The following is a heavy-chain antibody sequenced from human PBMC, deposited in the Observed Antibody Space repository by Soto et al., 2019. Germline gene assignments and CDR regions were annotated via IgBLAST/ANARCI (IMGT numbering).Heavy chain of an antibody. CDR3: ARQPYASGAYYFDY. V-gene: IGHV4-59*08. CDR2: IFHTGST. D-gene: IGHD3-10*01. J-gene: IGHJ4*02. CDR1: GGSISGYY. Sequence: QVQLQESGPGLVKPSETLSLTCTVSGGSISGYYWSWIRQPPGKGLEWIGYIFHTGSTNYNPSLKSRVTMSVDTSKNQISLRPSSVTAADTAVYYCARQPYASGAYYFDYWGQGALVTVSS.